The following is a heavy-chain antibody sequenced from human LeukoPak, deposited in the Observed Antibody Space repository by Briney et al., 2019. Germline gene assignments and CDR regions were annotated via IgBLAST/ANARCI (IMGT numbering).Heavy chain of an antibody. Sequence: PSETLSLTCTVSGGPISRSNYSWGWIRQPPGKGLEWIGSLYYSGSTYYNPSLKSRVTISVDTSKNQFSLNLTSVTATDTAMYYCARHLFGSGYYPDYWGQGTLVTVSS. V-gene: IGHV4-39*01. CDR3: ARHLFGSGYYPDY. J-gene: IGHJ4*02. D-gene: IGHD3-22*01. CDR2: LYYSGST. CDR1: GGPISRSNYS.